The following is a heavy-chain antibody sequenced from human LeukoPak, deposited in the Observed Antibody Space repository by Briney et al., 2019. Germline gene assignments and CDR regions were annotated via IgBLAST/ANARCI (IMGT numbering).Heavy chain of an antibody. CDR1: GGSISSYY. CDR2: IYYSGST. J-gene: IGHJ6*03. V-gene: IGHV4-59*01. CDR3: ARGGPPGYYYDYYMDV. Sequence: SETLSLTCTVSGGSISSYYWSWLRQTPGKGLEWIGYIYYSGSTNFNPSLTSRVTISVDTSKNQFSLKMSSVTAADTAVYFCARGGPPGYYYDYYMDVWGKGTTVTISS.